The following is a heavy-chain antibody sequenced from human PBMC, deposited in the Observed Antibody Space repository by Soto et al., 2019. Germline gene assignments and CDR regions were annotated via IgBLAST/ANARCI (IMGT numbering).Heavy chain of an antibody. D-gene: IGHD2-8*01. V-gene: IGHV3-74*01. CDR2: ISSDGTTT. CDR3: AIQDCTNDVCLEAAVTVGGALES. CDR1: GFTFRKFW. Sequence: EVQLVQSGGGLAKPGKSLRLSCAASGFTFRKFWMHWVRQVPGKGPVWVSYISSDGTTTDYADSVKGRFTISRDNAKDTLSLQMDSLRAEDTAVYYCAIQDCTNDVCLEAAVTVGGALESWGQGTLVTVSS. J-gene: IGHJ1*01.